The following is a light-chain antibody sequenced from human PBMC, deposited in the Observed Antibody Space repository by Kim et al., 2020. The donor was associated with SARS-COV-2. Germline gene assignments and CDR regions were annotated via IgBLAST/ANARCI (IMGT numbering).Light chain of an antibody. CDR1: KVGDKN. CDR3: QAWDSSTVV. CDR2: QDT. J-gene: IGLJ2*01. Sequence: SVSPGHRTTISWYGDKVGDKNACWYQQKPGHAPGVVIYQDTKRSSGIPERFSGSNSGNTATLTNRGTQALDEADYYCQAWDSSTVVFGGGTQLTVL. V-gene: IGLV3-1*01.